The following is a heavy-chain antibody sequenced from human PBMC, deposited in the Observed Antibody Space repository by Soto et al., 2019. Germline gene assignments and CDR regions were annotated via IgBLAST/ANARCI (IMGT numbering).Heavy chain of an antibody. J-gene: IGHJ4*02. CDR3: AGSGYSDERSFDY. Sequence: GGSLRLSCAASGFTFSSYGMHWVRQAPGKGLEWVAVISYDGSNKYYADSVKGRFTISRDNSKNTLYLQMNSLRAEDTAVYYCAGSGYSDERSFDYWGQGTLVTVSS. CDR2: ISYDGSNK. D-gene: IGHD3-3*01. V-gene: IGHV3-30*03. CDR1: GFTFSSYG.